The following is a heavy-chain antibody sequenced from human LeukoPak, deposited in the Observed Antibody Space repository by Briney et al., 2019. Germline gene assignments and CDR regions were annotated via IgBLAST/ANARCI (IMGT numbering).Heavy chain of an antibody. J-gene: IGHJ4*02. CDR1: GYTFTSYA. Sequence: ASVKVSCKASGYTFTSYAMNWVRQAPGQGLEWMGWINTNTGNPTYAQGFTGRFVFSLDTSVSTAYLQISSLKAEDTAVYYCARVQEVAAAAAADYWGQGTLVTVSS. CDR2: INTNTGNP. CDR3: ARVQEVAAAAAADY. V-gene: IGHV7-4-1*02. D-gene: IGHD6-13*01.